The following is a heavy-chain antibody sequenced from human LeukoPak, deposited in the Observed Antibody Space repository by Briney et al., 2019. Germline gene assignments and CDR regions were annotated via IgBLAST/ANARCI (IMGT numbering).Heavy chain of an antibody. D-gene: IGHD2-2*01. Sequence: SETLSLTCAVSGASISGYYWSWIRQPPGKRLEWIGYIISTGTINYNPSLKSRVTISIDTSKNQLSLQLTSVTAADTAVYYCAIIEYQPNWFDPWGQGTLVTVSS. J-gene: IGHJ5*02. V-gene: IGHV4-59*01. CDR1: GASISGYY. CDR3: AIIEYQPNWFDP. CDR2: IISTGTI.